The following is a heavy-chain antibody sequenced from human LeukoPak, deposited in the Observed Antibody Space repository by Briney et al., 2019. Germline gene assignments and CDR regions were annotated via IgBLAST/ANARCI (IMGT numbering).Heavy chain of an antibody. CDR1: GYTFTSYG. V-gene: IGHV1-18*01. J-gene: IGHJ4*02. D-gene: IGHD3-16*02. CDR2: ISAYNGNT. Sequence: ASVKVSCKASGYTFTSYGISWVRQAPGQGLEWMGWISAYNGNTNYAQKLQGRVTMTRDTSISTAYMELSRLRSDDTAVYYCARDWAYYDYVWGSYRPQLNFDYWGQGTLVTVSS. CDR3: ARDWAYYDYVWGSYRPQLNFDY.